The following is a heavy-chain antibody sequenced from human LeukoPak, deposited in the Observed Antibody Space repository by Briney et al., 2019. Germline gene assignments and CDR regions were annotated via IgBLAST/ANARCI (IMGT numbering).Heavy chain of an antibody. CDR1: GYTFTGYY. Sequence: ASVKVSCKASGYTFTGYYMHWVRQAPGQGPEWMGVISPSGGSTTYAQKFQGRVTMTRNTSISTAYMELSSLRSEDTAVYYCARGRSGRSCSSWCLWENYYYYYYMDVWGKGTTVTISS. D-gene: IGHD6-13*01. CDR3: ARGRSGRSCSSWCLWENYYYYYYMDV. J-gene: IGHJ6*03. V-gene: IGHV1-46*01. CDR2: ISPSGGST.